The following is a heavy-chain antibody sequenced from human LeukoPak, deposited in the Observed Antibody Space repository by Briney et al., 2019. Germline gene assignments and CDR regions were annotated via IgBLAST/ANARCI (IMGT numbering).Heavy chain of an antibody. J-gene: IGHJ6*03. D-gene: IGHD6-6*01. CDR3: AKLSLYSTSSTYYMDI. CDR1: GFTFSSYA. CDR2: ISGSGGST. V-gene: IGHV3-23*01. Sequence: GGSLRLSCAASGFTFSSYAMSWVRQAPGKGLEWVSAISGSGGSTYYADSVKGRFTISRDNSKNTLYLQMNSLRAEDTAVYYRAKLSLYSTSSTYYMDIWCKGTTVTVSS.